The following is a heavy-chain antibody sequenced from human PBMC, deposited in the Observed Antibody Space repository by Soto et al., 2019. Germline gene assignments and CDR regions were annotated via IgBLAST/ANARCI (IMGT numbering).Heavy chain of an antibody. Sequence: EVQLVESGGGLAQPGGSLRLSCAASGFNFSIYWMHWVRQAPGKGRVWVSRINSDGSHTDYADSVKGRFTISRDNANNTLDLQINSLGADDTAVFYCARGGAYGDYRSDYWGQGTLVTVSS. J-gene: IGHJ4*02. CDR3: ARGGAYGDYRSDY. CDR1: GFNFSIYW. D-gene: IGHD4-17*01. CDR2: INSDGSHT. V-gene: IGHV3-74*01.